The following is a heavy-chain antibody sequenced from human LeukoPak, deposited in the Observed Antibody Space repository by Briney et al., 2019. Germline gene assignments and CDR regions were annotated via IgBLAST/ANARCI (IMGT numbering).Heavy chain of an antibody. Sequence: GGSLRLSCAASGFTFSNAWMSWVRQAPGKGLEWVGRIKSKTDGGTTDYAAPVKGGFTISRDDSKNTLYLQMNSLKTEDTAVYYCTTDLALVGATTYFDYWGQGTLVTVSS. D-gene: IGHD1-26*01. V-gene: IGHV3-15*01. CDR2: IKSKTDGGTT. CDR1: GFTFSNAW. J-gene: IGHJ4*02. CDR3: TTDLALVGATTYFDY.